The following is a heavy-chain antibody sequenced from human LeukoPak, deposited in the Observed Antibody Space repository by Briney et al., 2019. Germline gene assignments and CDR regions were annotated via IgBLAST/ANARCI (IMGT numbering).Heavy chain of an antibody. D-gene: IGHD1-1*01. J-gene: IGHJ3*02. Sequence: GRSLRLSCAASGFNLDDYAMHWVRQAPGESLEWGSSISWDSGNSVYVDSVKGRFTISRDNAKNSLYLQMDSLTPEDSALYYCVKDLRLDLHLDTFHIWGRGTRVTVSS. CDR2: ISWDSGNS. V-gene: IGHV3-9*01. CDR3: VKDLRLDLHLDTFHI. CDR1: GFNLDDYA.